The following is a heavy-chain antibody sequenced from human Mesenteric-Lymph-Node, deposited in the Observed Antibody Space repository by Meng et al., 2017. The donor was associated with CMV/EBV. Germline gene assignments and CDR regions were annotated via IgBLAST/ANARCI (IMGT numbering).Heavy chain of an antibody. CDR1: GFTFINAW. Sequence: GESLKISCAASGFTFINAWMNWVRQAPGKGLEWVGRIKSKTDGGTTDYAAPVKGRFTISRDDSKNTPSLQMNSLKTEDTAVYYCTTDLLPEFYDYVWGSYRSADYWGQGSLVTVSS. CDR3: TTDLLPEFYDYVWGSYRSADY. D-gene: IGHD3-16*02. CDR2: IKSKTDGGTT. V-gene: IGHV3-15*01. J-gene: IGHJ4*02.